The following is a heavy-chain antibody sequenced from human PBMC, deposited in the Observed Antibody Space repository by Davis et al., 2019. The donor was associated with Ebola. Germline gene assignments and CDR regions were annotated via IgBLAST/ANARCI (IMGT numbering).Heavy chain of an antibody. Sequence: HTGGSLRLSCAASGFTFSSYWMHWVRQAPGKGLVWVSRINNDGTSTSYADSVKGRFTISRDNAKNTLYLQMNSLRAEDTAVYYCARRSGYSYGYEGMDVWGKGTTVTVSS. CDR1: GFTFSSYW. J-gene: IGHJ6*04. CDR2: INNDGTST. D-gene: IGHD5-18*01. V-gene: IGHV3-74*01. CDR3: ARRSGYSYGYEGMDV.